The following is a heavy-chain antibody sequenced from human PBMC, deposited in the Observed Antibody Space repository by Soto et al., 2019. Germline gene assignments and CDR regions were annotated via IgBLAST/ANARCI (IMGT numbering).Heavy chain of an antibody. D-gene: IGHD1-1*01. CDR1: GFIFNNYG. CDR2: ISSDGGQQ. Sequence: QAQVVESGGGVVQPGTSLRLSCAASGFIFNNYGMLWVRQAPGRGLEWVSVISSDGGQQHYADSVRGRFTISRDNSKNTVYLQVDSLRAEDTAVYYCERHNSGIDSLGQGTLITVSS. CDR3: ERHNSGIDS. J-gene: IGHJ4*02. V-gene: IGHV3-33*01.